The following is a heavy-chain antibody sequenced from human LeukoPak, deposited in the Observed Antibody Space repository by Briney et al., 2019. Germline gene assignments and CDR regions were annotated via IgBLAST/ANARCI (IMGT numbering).Heavy chain of an antibody. CDR2: ISYDGSNK. J-gene: IGHJ6*04. V-gene: IGHV3-30*04. CDR1: GFTFSSYA. CDR3: ARDRYCSSTSCSPPSYYYGMDV. D-gene: IGHD2-2*01. Sequence: EGSLRLSCAASGFTFSSYAMHWVRQAPGKGLEWVAVISYDGSNKYYADSVKGRFTISRDNSKNTLYLQMNSLRAEDTAVYYCARDRYCSSTSCSPPSYYYGMDVWGKGTTVTVSS.